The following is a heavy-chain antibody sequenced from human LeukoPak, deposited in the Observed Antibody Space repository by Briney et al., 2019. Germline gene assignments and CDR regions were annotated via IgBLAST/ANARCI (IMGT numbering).Heavy chain of an antibody. CDR1: GGTFSSYA. J-gene: IGHJ3*02. CDR3: ARGTYYYDSSGYFFWGDAFDI. CDR2: IIPIFGTA. Sequence: ASVKVSCKASGGTFSSYAISWVRQAPGQGLEWMGGIIPIFGTANYAQKFQGGVTITADESTSTAYMELSSLRSEDTAVYYCARGTYYYDSSGYFFWGDAFDIWGQGTMVTVSS. D-gene: IGHD3-22*01. V-gene: IGHV1-69*13.